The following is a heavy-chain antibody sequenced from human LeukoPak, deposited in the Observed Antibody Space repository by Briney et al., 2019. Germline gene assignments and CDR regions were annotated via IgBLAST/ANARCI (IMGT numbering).Heavy chain of an antibody. J-gene: IGHJ4*02. Sequence: GGSLRLSCAASGFTFSSHAMSWVRQAPGKGLEWVSAISGSGGSTNYVDSMKGRFTISRDNSKNTLYLQMNSLRAEDTAVYYWARDPRDSSGWYLADYWGQGTLVTVSS. CDR3: ARDPRDSSGWYLADY. CDR1: GFTFSSHA. CDR2: ISGSGGST. D-gene: IGHD6-13*01. V-gene: IGHV3-23*01.